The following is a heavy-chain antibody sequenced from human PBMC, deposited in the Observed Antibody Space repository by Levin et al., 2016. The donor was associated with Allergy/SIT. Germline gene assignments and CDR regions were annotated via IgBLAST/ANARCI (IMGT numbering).Heavy chain of an antibody. D-gene: IGHD4-17*01. V-gene: IGHV3-30*03. Sequence: GGSLRLSCAASGFTFSNYGIHWVRQAPGKGLEWVAVISYDGKNQYYGDSVKGRFTISRDNSKNTLYLQMNSLRVEDTAVYYCAHYGDVWGFFQHWGQGTLVTVSS. CDR1: GFTFSNYG. CDR3: AHYGDVWGFFQH. J-gene: IGHJ1*01. CDR2: ISYDGKNQ.